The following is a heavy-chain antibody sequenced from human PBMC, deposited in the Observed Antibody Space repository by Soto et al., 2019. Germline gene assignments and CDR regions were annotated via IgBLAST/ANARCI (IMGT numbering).Heavy chain of an antibody. CDR1: GYTFTGYY. D-gene: IGHD6-13*01. J-gene: IGHJ4*02. Sequence: QVQLVQSGAEVKKPGASVKVSCKASGYTFTGYYMHWVRQAPGQGLEWMGWINPNSGGTNYAQKFQGRVTMTRDTSISTAYMELSRLRSDDTAVYYCAREGMGDSSSSTYDYWGQGTLVTVSS. V-gene: IGHV1-2*02. CDR2: INPNSGGT. CDR3: AREGMGDSSSSTYDY.